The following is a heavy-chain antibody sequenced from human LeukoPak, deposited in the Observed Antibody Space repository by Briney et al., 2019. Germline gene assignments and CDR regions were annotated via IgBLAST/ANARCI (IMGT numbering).Heavy chain of an antibody. Sequence: GAPVKVSCKASGYTFTGYYMHWVRQAPGQGLEWMGWINRNSGGTNYAQKFQGWVTMTRDTSISTAYMELSRLRSDDTAVYYCARGDPAYGSGSYYNWGFDPWGQGTLVTVSS. V-gene: IGHV1-2*04. CDR2: INRNSGGT. D-gene: IGHD3-10*01. CDR3: ARGDPAYGSGSYYNWGFDP. J-gene: IGHJ5*02. CDR1: GYTFTGYY.